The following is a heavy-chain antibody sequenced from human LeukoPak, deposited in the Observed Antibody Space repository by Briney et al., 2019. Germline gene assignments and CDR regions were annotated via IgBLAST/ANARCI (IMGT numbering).Heavy chain of an antibody. CDR2: INQEGSEK. D-gene: IGHD1-26*01. J-gene: IGHJ5*02. V-gene: IGHV3-7*01. CDR1: RFTFSDYW. Sequence: PGGSLRLSCAASRFTFSDYWMNWFRQAPGKGLEWVANINQEGSEKNNVDSVKGRFTISRDNAKNSLYLQMNSLRDEDTAVYYCARDFPVGSPNRCFDPWGQGTLVTVSS. CDR3: ARDFPVGSPNRCFDP.